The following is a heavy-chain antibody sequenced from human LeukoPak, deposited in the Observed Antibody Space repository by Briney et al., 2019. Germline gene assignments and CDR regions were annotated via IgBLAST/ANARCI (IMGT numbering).Heavy chain of an antibody. V-gene: IGHV3-33*01. CDR1: GFIFSDYG. J-gene: IGHJ3*02. CDR3: ARPFWSPHPTHAFDM. D-gene: IGHD3-3*01. CDR2: IWYDGTMK. Sequence: GGSLRLSCAASGFIFSDYGMHWVRQAPGKGLEWVAVIWYDGTMKDYADSAKGRFTVSRDSSKNTLSLQMNSLRVEDTAVYYCARPFWSPHPTHAFDMWGQGTMVTVSS.